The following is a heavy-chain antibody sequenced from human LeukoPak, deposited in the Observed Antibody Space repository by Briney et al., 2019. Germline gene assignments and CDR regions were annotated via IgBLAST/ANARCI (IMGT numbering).Heavy chain of an antibody. CDR3: ARGGLNYYDSSGYYSNDAFDI. Sequence: ASVKVSCKASGYTFTGYYMRWVRQAPGQGLEWMGWIYPNSGGTNYAQKFQGGVTMTRDTSISTAYMELSRLRSDDTAVYYCARGGLNYYDSSGYYSNDAFDIWGQGTMVTVSS. CDR1: GYTFTGYY. J-gene: IGHJ3*02. D-gene: IGHD3-22*01. V-gene: IGHV1-2*02. CDR2: IYPNSGGT.